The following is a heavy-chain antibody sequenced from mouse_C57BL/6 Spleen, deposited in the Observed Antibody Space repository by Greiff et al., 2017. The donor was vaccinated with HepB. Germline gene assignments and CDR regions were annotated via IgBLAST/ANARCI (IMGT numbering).Heavy chain of an antibody. J-gene: IGHJ1*03. V-gene: IGHV1-15*01. CDR2: IDPETGGT. D-gene: IGHD1-1*01. CDR1: GYTFTDYE. Sequence: VQVVESGAELVRPGASVTLSCKASGYTFTDYEMHWVKQTPVHGLEWIGAIDPETGGTAYNQKFKGKAILTADKSSSTAYMELRSLTSEDSAVYYCAPSYGSSGYFDVWGTGTTVTVSS. CDR3: APSYGSSGYFDV.